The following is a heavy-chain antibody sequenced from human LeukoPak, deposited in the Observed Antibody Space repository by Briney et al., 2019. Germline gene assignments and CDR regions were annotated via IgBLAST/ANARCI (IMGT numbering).Heavy chain of an antibody. CDR3: ARVGHCSSTACFIDY. CDR1: GFTFSHYW. V-gene: IGHV3-74*01. D-gene: IGHD2-2*01. CDR2: IESVGGRT. J-gene: IGHJ4*02. Sequence: GGSLRLSCAASGFTFSHYWMHWVRQAPGKGLGWFSRIESVGGRTDSADSLKGRFTISRDNGKNTLYLEMNSLRAEDTAVYYCARVGHCSSTACFIDYWGQGTLVTVSS.